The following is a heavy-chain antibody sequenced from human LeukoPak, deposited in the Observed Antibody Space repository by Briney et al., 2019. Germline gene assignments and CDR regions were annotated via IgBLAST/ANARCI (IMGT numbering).Heavy chain of an antibody. J-gene: IGHJ4*02. CDR1: GGSISSSSYY. CDR2: IYYSGST. V-gene: IGHV4-39*01. Sequence: SETLSLTCTVSGGSISSSSYYWGWIRQPPGKGLEWFGSIYYSGSTYYNPSLKSRVTISVDTSKNQFSQKLSSVTAADTAVYYCARHQSEATTVTPALNYWGQGTLVTVSS. CDR3: ARHQSEATTVTPALNY. D-gene: IGHD4-17*01.